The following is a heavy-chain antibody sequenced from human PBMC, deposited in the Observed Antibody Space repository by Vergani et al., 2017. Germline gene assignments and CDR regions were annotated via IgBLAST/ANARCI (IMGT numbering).Heavy chain of an antibody. CDR3: VKDAGSYENFFDS. V-gene: IGHV3-23*01. J-gene: IGHJ4*02. CDR1: GFTFSTYA. CDR2: ISGSGGST. D-gene: IGHD1-26*01. Sequence: EVQLLESGGSLKQPGGSVRLSCAASGFTFSTYAMHWVRQAPGKGLEWVSGISGSGGSTYYAGSVKGRFTISRDSSKNTLYLQMNSLRPEDTATYYCVKDAGSYENFFDSWGQGTLVTVSS.